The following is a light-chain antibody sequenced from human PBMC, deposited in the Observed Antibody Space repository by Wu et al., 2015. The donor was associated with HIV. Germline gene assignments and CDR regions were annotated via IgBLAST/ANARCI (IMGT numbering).Light chain of an antibody. V-gene: IGKV3-20*01. J-gene: IGKJ2*01. CDR3: QQYGSSPYT. Sequence: EIVLTQSSGTLSLSPGERATLSCRASQSVSSSYIAWYQQKPGQAPRLFIYGASSRAAGIPDRFRGSGSGTDFTLTISRLEPEDSAVYYCQQYGSSPYTFGPGDQSWRSN. CDR2: GAS. CDR1: QSVSSSY.